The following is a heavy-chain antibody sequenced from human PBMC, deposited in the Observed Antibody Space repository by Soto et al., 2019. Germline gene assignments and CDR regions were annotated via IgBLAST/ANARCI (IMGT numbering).Heavy chain of an antibody. CDR1: GGSISSYY. CDR2: IYYSGST. V-gene: IGHV4-59*01. Sequence: SETLSLTCTVSGGSISSYYWSWIRQPPGKGLEWIGYIYYSGSTNYNPSLKSRVTISVDTSKNQFSLKLSSVTAADTAVYYCAREGRHGMDVWGQGTTVTVSS. CDR3: AREGRHGMDV. J-gene: IGHJ6*02.